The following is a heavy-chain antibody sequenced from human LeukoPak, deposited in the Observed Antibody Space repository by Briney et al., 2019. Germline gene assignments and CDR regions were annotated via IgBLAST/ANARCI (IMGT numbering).Heavy chain of an antibody. J-gene: IGHJ4*02. CDR3: ARAAAGPYFDY. Sequence: GGSLRPSCAASGFTFSSYEMNWVRQAPGKGLEWVSYISSSGSTIYYADSVKGRFTISRDNAKNSLYLQMNSLRAEDTAVYYCARAAAGPYFDYWGQGTLVTVSS. V-gene: IGHV3-48*03. D-gene: IGHD6-13*01. CDR2: ISSSGSTI. CDR1: GFTFSSYE.